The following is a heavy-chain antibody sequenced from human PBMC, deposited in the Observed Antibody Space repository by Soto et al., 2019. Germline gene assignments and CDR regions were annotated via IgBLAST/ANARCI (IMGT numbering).Heavy chain of an antibody. D-gene: IGHD3-3*01. J-gene: IGHJ5*02. V-gene: IGHV4-39*01. CDR3: ARQGGGVRFLEWLYWFDP. Sequence: SETLSLTCTVSGGSISSSSYYWGWIRQPPGKGLEWIGSIYYSGSTYYNPSLKSRVTISVDTSKNQFSLKLSSVTAADTAVYYCARQGGGVRFLEWLYWFDPWGQGTLVTVSS. CDR1: GGSISSSSYY. CDR2: IYYSGST.